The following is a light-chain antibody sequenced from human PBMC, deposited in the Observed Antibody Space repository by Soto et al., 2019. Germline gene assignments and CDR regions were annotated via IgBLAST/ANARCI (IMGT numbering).Light chain of an antibody. Sequence: EIVLTQSPGTLSLSPGERATLSCRASQSVSSSYLAWYQQNPGQAPRLLIYGASSSATGIPDRFSGSGSGTDFTLTISRLEPEDFAVYYCQQYGSSPLLTFGGGTKVEIK. CDR1: QSVSSSY. V-gene: IGKV3-20*01. CDR3: QQYGSSPLLT. CDR2: GAS. J-gene: IGKJ4*01.